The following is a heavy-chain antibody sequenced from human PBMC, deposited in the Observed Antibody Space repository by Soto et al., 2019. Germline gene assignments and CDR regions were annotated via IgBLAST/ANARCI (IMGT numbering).Heavy chain of an antibody. CDR1: GYTFTGYD. CDR3: ARGEGVSGRYYGDYYYYIDV. Sequence: QVQLVQSGAEVKKPGASLKVSCKASGYTFTGYDVNWVRQATGQGLEWMGRMNPNRGDTAYAQKFQGRVTMTRNTSIATAYLELTSLRSEDTAVYFCARGEGVSGRYYGDYYYYIDVWGTGTTVTVSS. J-gene: IGHJ6*03. CDR2: MNPNRGDT. V-gene: IGHV1-8*01. D-gene: IGHD6-13*01.